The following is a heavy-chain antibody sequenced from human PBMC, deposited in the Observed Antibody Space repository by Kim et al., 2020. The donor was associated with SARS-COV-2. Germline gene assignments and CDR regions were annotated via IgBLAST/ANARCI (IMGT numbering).Heavy chain of an antibody. CDR1: GFTFSDYY. V-gene: IGHV3-11*01. CDR2: ISSSGSTI. D-gene: IGHD2-15*01. Sequence: GGSLRLSCAASGFTFSDYYMSWIRQAPGKGLEWVSYISSSGSTIYYADSVKGRFTISRDNAKNSLYLQMNSLRAEDTAVYYCAREGGIGGSGPIYYYYYGMDVWGQGTTVTVSS. J-gene: IGHJ6*02. CDR3: AREGGIGGSGPIYYYYYGMDV.